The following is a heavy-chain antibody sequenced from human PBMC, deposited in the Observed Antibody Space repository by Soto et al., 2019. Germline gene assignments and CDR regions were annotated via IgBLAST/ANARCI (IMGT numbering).Heavy chain of an antibody. Sequence: SETLSLTCTVSGGSISSSNYFWGWIRQPPGKGLEWIGSFYYTGSTYYNPSLKSRVTISVDTSKNQFSLKLSSVTAADTAVYYCARILYYYDSSGYPDYWGQGTLVTVSS. V-gene: IGHV4-39*01. J-gene: IGHJ4*02. D-gene: IGHD3-22*01. CDR1: GGSISSSNYF. CDR2: FYYTGST. CDR3: ARILYYYDSSGYPDY.